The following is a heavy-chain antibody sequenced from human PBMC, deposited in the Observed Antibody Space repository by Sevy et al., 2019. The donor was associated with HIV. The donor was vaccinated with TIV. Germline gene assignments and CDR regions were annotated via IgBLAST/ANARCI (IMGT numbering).Heavy chain of an antibody. Sequence: ASVKVSCKVSGYTLTELSMHWVRQAPGKGLEWMGGFDPEDGETIYAQKFQGRVTMTEDTSTDTAYMELSSLRSEDTAMYYCATMVRGVMSGYYYYYGMDVWGQGTTVTVSS. CDR2: FDPEDGET. CDR3: ATMVRGVMSGYYYYYGMDV. CDR1: GYTLTELS. D-gene: IGHD3-10*01. J-gene: IGHJ6*02. V-gene: IGHV1-24*01.